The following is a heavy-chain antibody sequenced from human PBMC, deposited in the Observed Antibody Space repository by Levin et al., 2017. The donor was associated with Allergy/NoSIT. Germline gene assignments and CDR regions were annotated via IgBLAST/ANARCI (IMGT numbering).Heavy chain of an antibody. J-gene: IGHJ5*02. D-gene: IGHD3-16*01. V-gene: IGHV4-31*03. CDR3: ARGSGGYRFDP. CDR1: GGSISSGNYH. Sequence: LRLSCTVSGGSISSGNYHWTWIRQHPGKGLEYIGYIYNSGTTFYNPSLKSRVTISADTPKNQFSLKLTFVTAADTAVYYGARGSGGYRFDPWGQGILATVSS. CDR2: IYNSGTT.